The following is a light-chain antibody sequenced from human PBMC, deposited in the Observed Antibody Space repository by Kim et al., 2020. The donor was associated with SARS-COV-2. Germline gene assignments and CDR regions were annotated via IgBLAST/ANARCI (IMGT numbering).Light chain of an antibody. V-gene: IGLV7-43*01. CDR2: STT. J-gene: IGLJ2*01. CDR1: TGAVTSGFY. CDR3: LLYYGRGHVL. Sequence: QAVVTQEPSLTVSPGGTVTLTCASSTGAVTSGFYPSWFQLRPGQAPRALIYSTTRKHSWTPARFSGSLLGGRAALTLSGVQPEDEAEYFCLLYYGRGHVLFGGGTQLTVL.